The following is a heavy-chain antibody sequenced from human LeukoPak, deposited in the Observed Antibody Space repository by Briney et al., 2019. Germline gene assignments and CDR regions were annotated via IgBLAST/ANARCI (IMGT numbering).Heavy chain of an antibody. Sequence: ASVKVSCKVSGYTLTELSIHWVRQAPGKGLEWMGGFDPEDGETIYAQKFQGRVTMTRNTSISTAYMELSSLRSEDTAVYYCARVGRYDSSGYIDYWGQGTLVTVSS. CDR2: FDPEDGET. V-gene: IGHV1-24*01. CDR1: GYTLTELS. D-gene: IGHD3-22*01. J-gene: IGHJ4*02. CDR3: ARVGRYDSSGYIDY.